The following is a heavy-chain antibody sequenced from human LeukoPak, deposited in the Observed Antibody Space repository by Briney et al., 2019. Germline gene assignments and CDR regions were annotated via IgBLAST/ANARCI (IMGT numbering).Heavy chain of an antibody. CDR3: ARGTGAAAERALGY. J-gene: IGHJ4*02. CDR2: INHSGST. D-gene: IGHD6-13*01. CDR1: GGSISSSSYY. Sequence: PSETLSLTCTVSGGSISSSSYYWGWIRQPPGKGLEWIGEINHSGSTNYSPSLKSRVTISVDKSKNQFSLKLTSVTAADTAVYYCARGTGAAAERALGYWGQGTLVTVSS. V-gene: IGHV4-39*07.